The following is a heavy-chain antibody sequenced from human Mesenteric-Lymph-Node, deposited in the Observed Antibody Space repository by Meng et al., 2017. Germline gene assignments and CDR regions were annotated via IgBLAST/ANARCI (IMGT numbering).Heavy chain of an antibody. V-gene: IGHV4-59*01. J-gene: IGHJ4*02. CDR2: IYYSGST. CDR3: ARGDYVSFEY. Sequence: SETLSLTCTVSGGSISSYYWSWIRQPPGKGLEWIGYIYYSGSTNYNPSLKSRVTISVDTSKNQFSLKLSSVTAADTAVYYCARGDYVSFEYWGQGTLVTVSS. CDR1: GGSISSYY. D-gene: IGHD4-17*01.